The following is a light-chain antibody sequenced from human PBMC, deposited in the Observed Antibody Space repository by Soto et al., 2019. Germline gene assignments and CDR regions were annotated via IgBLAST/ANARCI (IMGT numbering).Light chain of an antibody. CDR3: GTWDTSLRTGWV. CDR2: DNN. V-gene: IGLV1-51*01. CDR1: SSNIGNHY. J-gene: IGLJ3*02. Sequence: QSVLTQPSSVSAAPGQKVTISCSGSSSNIGNHYVSWYQQVPGTAPKLLIYDNNKRPSGIPDRFSGSNSGTSATLGITGLQTGDEADYYCGTWDTSLRTGWVFGGGTQLTVL.